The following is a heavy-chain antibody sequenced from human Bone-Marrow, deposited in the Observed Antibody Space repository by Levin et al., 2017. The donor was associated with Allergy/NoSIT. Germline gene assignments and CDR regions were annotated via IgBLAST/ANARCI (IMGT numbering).Heavy chain of an antibody. Sequence: GGSLRLSCAASGFTFSNAWMNWVRQAPGKGLEWVGRIKSKTDGGTTDYAAPVKGRFTISRDDSKNTLYLQMNSLKTEDTAVYYCTTASSEWELPFEYYYYYYGMDVWGQGTTVTVSS. V-gene: IGHV3-15*07. J-gene: IGHJ6*02. D-gene: IGHD1-26*01. CDR3: TTASSEWELPFEYYYYYYGMDV. CDR1: GFTFSNAW. CDR2: IKSKTDGGTT.